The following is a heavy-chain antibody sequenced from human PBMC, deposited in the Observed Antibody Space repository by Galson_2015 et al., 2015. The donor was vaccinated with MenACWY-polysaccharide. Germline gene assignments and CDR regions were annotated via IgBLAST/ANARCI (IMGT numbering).Heavy chain of an antibody. D-gene: IGHD4-17*01. CDR2: ISPGDSDT. CDR1: GSTFHGYW. J-gene: IGHJ4*02. CDR3: VRQVGRGKLNGDYDY. Sequence: QSGASVLKPGDSLLISCTCSGSTFHGYWVGWVRQLPGIGLEGLATISPGDSDTRYHPSIQDQVCISADKSINTAFLPWSSLKASDTAMFYCVRQVGRGKLNGDYDYWGQGTLVTVSS. V-gene: IGHV5-51*03.